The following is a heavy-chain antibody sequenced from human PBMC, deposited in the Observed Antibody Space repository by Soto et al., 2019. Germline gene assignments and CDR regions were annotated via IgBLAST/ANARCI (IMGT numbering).Heavy chain of an antibody. D-gene: IGHD5-12*01. J-gene: IGHJ4*02. V-gene: IGHV3-48*02. CDR2: ISHSSSTI. CDR3: ARDRGWTCYDLEY. Sequence: EVQLVESGGGLVQPGGSLRLSCAASGFTFRTYAMNWVRQVPGKGLEWVSYISHSSSTIYYADSVKGRFTISRDNAKNSLYLQMDSLRDEDTAIYYCARDRGWTCYDLEYWGQGTLVTVSS. CDR1: GFTFRTYA.